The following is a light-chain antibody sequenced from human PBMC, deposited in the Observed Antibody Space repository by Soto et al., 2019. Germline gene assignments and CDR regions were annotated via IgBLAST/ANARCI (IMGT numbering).Light chain of an antibody. CDR2: GAS. J-gene: IGKJ4*01. Sequence: EILMTQCAGTLSVSRGARVTLSCRASQSVSTTLAWYQQKPGQAPRLLIYGASTRATGIPARFSGSGSGTDFTLTISSLQPEDVAAYYCQKYNSAPLTFGGGTKVDIK. CDR3: QKYNSAPLT. CDR1: QSVSTT. V-gene: IGKV3D-15*01.